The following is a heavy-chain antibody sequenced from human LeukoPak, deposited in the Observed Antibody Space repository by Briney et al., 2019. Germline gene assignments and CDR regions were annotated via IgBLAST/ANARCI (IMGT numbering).Heavy chain of an antibody. CDR1: GGSISSSTYF. Sequence: ETLSLTCTVSGGSISSSTYFWGWIRQPPGKGLEWIGTIYYSGSTYYNPSLKSRVTISVDSSKNQFSLRLSSVTAADTAVYYCARESLTWLQSRTSWFDPWGQGTLVTVSS. CDR3: ARESLTWLQSRTSWFDP. J-gene: IGHJ5*02. V-gene: IGHV4-39*07. CDR2: IYYSGST. D-gene: IGHD5-24*01.